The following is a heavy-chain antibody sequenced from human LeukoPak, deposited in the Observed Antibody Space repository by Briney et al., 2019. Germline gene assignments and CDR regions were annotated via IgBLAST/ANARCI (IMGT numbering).Heavy chain of an antibody. CDR1: EFSVGSNY. J-gene: IGHJ4*02. D-gene: IGHD3-16*01. V-gene: IGHV3-66*01. CDR2: IYSGGST. Sequence: GGSLRLSCAASEFSVGSNYMTWVRQAPGKGLEWVSLIYSGGSTYYADSVKGRFTISRDDSKNTLYLQMNSLKTEDTAVYYCTTEGDVDHAEGLDYWGQGTLVTVSS. CDR3: TTEGDVDHAEGLDY.